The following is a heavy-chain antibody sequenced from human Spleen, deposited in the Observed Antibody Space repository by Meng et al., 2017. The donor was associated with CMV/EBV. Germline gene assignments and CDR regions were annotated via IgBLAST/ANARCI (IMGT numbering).Heavy chain of an antibody. CDR2: ISSSGSYI. J-gene: IGHJ4*02. Sequence: GESLKISCAASGFTVSSNYMSWVRQAPGKGLEWVSFISSSGSYIYYADSVKGRFTISRDNSKNTLYLQMNSLRAEDTAVYYCARVERQQLVFDYWGQGTLVTVSS. CDR1: GFTVSSNY. V-gene: IGHV3-21*04. D-gene: IGHD6-13*01. CDR3: ARVERQQLVFDY.